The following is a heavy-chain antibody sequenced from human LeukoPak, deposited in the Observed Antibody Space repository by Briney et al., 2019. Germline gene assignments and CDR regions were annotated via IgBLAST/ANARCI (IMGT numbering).Heavy chain of an antibody. CDR1: GFAFSTYT. CDR3: ERGTSGIHSVFVS. D-gene: IGHD1-26*01. J-gene: IGHJ5*02. Sequence: PGGSLRLSCAASGFAFSTYTINSVRQAPRKWLELGSSITSSSTYIFYPDSLKGRFTISRHNANNSRYLQMYPLRAELTTTDRCERGTSGIHSVFVSWGQRALVTVSS. CDR2: ITSSSTYI. V-gene: IGHV3-21*01.